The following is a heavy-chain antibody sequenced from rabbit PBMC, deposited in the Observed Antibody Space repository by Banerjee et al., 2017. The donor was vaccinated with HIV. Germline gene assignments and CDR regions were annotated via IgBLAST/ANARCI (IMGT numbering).Heavy chain of an antibody. V-gene: IGHV1S43*01. CDR1: GFSFSNGYV. CDR3: ARDRDGDAGYGSLAL. Sequence: QEQLEESGGDLVKPEGFLTLPCPAPGFSFSNGYVMCWVRQAPGKGVELIACIYSSNGDKWYASWVNGRFTISRSTSLNTVDLKMTSLTVADTATYFCARDRDGDAGYGSLALWGPGTLVTVS. J-gene: IGHJ4*01. D-gene: IGHD7-1*01. CDR2: IYSSNGDK.